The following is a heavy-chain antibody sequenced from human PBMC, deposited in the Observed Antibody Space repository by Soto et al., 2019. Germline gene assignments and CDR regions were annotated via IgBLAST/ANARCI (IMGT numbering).Heavy chain of an antibody. D-gene: IGHD6-13*01. CDR3: ARTSAAGKYYYGMDV. J-gene: IGHJ6*02. CDR2: IFPDDSDS. CDR1: GYTFTNHW. Sequence: ESLKISCKAFGYTFTNHWIGWVRQMPGKGLEWMGIIFPDDSDSKYSPSFQGQVTFSVDKSISTAYLQWGSLKASDTAMYYCARTSAAGKYYYGMDVWGQGTTVTVSS. V-gene: IGHV5-51*01.